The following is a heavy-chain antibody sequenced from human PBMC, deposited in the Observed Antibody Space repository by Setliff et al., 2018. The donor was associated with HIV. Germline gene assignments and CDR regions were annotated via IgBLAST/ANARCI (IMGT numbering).Heavy chain of an antibody. J-gene: IGHJ6*02. CDR3: VRSPSYSSSFSYYYYSMDV. CDR2: IFSSGST. CDR1: GGSISSYC. V-gene: IGHV4-4*09. D-gene: IGHD6-6*01. Sequence: SETLSLTCTVSGGSISSYCWNWIRQSPGRGLEWIGFIFSSGSTKYNPSLQSRVTMSIDTSKNQFSLKLSSVTAADTAVYYCVRSPSYSSSFSYYYYSMDVWGQGTTVTVSS.